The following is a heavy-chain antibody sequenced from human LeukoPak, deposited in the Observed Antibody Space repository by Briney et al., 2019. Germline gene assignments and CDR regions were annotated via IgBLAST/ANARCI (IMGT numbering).Heavy chain of an antibody. J-gene: IGHJ4*02. Sequence: GGSLRLSCAASGFTFSSYAMHWVRQAPGKGLEWVAVISYDGSNKYYADSVKGRFTISRDNSKNTLYLQMNSLRAADTAVYYCARVKQEIVGPTEFDYWGQGTLVTVSS. CDR1: GFTFSSYA. CDR2: ISYDGSNK. V-gene: IGHV3-30-3*01. D-gene: IGHD1-26*01. CDR3: ARVKQEIVGPTEFDY.